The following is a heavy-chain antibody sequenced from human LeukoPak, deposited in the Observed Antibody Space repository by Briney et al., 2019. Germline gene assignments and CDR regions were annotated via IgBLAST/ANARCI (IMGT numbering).Heavy chain of an antibody. Sequence: PGGSLRLSCAASGFTLSSYSMNWVRQAPGKGLEWVSSISSSSSYIYYADSVKGRFTISRDNAKNSLYLQMNSLRAEDTAVYYCARDIVATIDYYYYYYGMDVWGQGTTVTVPS. J-gene: IGHJ6*02. CDR2: ISSSSSYI. CDR3: ARDIVATIDYYYYYYGMDV. D-gene: IGHD5-12*01. CDR1: GFTLSSYS. V-gene: IGHV3-21*01.